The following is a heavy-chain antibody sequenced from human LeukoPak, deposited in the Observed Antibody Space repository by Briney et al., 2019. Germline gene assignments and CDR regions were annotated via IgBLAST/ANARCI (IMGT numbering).Heavy chain of an antibody. Sequence: ASVKVSCKASGSTFTSYYMHWVRQAPGQGLEWMGIINPSGGSTSYAQKFQGRVTMTRDTSTSTVYMELSSLRSEDTAVYYCARTLGGGYSSGWFDYWGQGTLVTVSS. V-gene: IGHV1-46*01. CDR1: GSTFTSYY. J-gene: IGHJ4*02. CDR3: ARTLGGGYSSGWFDY. CDR2: INPSGGST. D-gene: IGHD6-19*01.